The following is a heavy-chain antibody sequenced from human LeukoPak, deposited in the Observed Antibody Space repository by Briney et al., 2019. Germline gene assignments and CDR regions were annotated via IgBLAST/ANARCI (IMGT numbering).Heavy chain of an antibody. V-gene: IGHV4-30-4*01. CDR3: ARVATDDAIDI. CDR2: IYYSGST. CDR1: GGSISSGDCY. J-gene: IGHJ3*02. Sequence: PSETLSLTCTVSGGSISSGDCYWSWIRQPPGKGLEWIGYIYYSGSTYYNPSLKSRVTISVDTSVNQFSLKLSSVTAADTAVYYCARVATDDAIDIWGQGTMVTVSS.